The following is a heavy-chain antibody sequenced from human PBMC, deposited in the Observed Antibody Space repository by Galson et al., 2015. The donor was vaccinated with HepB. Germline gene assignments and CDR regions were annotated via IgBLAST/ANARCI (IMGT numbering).Heavy chain of an antibody. CDR1: GFTFSSYA. D-gene: IGHD2-21*01. CDR2: ISYDGSNK. J-gene: IGHJ4*02. Sequence: SLRLSCAASGFTFSSYAMHWVRQAPGKGLEWVAVISYDGSNKYYADSVKGRFTISRDNSKNTLYLQMNSLRAEDTAVYYCARDSLTYGFDYWGQGTLVTVSS. CDR3: ARDSLTYGFDY. V-gene: IGHV3-30*04.